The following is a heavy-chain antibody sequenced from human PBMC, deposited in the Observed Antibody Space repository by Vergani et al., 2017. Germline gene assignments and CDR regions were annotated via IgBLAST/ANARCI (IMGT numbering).Heavy chain of an antibody. V-gene: IGHV1-69-2*01. CDR3: ATLGVVVVPAARVWFDP. Sequence: EVQLVQSGAEVKKPGATVKISCKVSGYTFTDYYMHWVQQAPGKGLEWMGLVDPEDGETIYEEKFQGRVSITADTATDTAYMGLSSLRAEDTAVYYCATLGVVVVPAARVWFDPWGQGTLVTVSS. J-gene: IGHJ5*02. CDR2: VDPEDGET. CDR1: GYTFTDYY. D-gene: IGHD2-2*01.